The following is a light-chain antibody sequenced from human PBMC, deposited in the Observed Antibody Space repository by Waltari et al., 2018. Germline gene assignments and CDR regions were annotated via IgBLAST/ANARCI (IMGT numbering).Light chain of an antibody. CDR3: QQLIHYLWT. CDR2: SAS. CDR1: PGISSY. V-gene: IGKV1-9*01. Sequence: DIQLTQSPSFLSASVGDRVTITCRASPGISSYLAWYQQKPGKAPELLIYSASTLQSGVPSRFSASGSGTEFTLTISSLQPEDFATYHCQQLIHYLWTFGQGTKVEI. J-gene: IGKJ1*01.